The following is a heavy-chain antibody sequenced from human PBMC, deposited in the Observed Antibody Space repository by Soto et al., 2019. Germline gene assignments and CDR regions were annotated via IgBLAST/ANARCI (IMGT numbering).Heavy chain of an antibody. CDR1: GGSFSGYS. CDR2: SNHSGST. D-gene: IGHD7-27*01. V-gene: IGHV4-34*01. J-gene: IGHJ3*02. Sequence: QVQLQQWGAGLLKPSETLSLTCGVYGGSFSGYSWSWIRQPPGKGLEWMGESNHSGSTNYNPSLKSRVTIAVDTSKNQFAQKLSSVTAADKAVYYCARVVPPPNRNWGMWSGAFDIWGQGTMVTVSS. CDR3: ARVVPPPNRNWGMWSGAFDI.